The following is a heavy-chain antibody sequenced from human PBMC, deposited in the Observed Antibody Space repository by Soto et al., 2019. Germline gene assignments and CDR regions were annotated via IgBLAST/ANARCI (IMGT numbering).Heavy chain of an antibody. J-gene: IGHJ3*02. CDR3: ARGHYDYIWGSSDI. Sequence: GGSLRLSCAASGFTFSSYSMNWVRQAPGKGLEWVSYISSSSSTIYYADSVKGRFTISRDNAKNSLYLQMNSLRAEDTAVYYCARGHYDYIWGSSDIWGQGTMVTVSS. D-gene: IGHD3-16*01. CDR1: GFTFSSYS. CDR2: ISSSSSTI. V-gene: IGHV3-48*01.